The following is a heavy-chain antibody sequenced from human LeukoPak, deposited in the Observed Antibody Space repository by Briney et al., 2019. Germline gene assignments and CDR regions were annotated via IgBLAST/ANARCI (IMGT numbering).Heavy chain of an antibody. CDR1: GYTFTGYY. Sequence: GSVKVSCKASGYTFTGYYMHGVRQAPGQGLEWMGWINPNSGGTNYAQKFQGRVTMTRDTSISTAYMELSRLRSDDTAVYYCARDYSRQVVPAAIGYYYYYYGMDVWGQGTTVTVSS. V-gene: IGHV1-2*02. D-gene: IGHD2-2*02. CDR3: ARDYSRQVVPAAIGYYYYYYGMDV. CDR2: INPNSGGT. J-gene: IGHJ6*02.